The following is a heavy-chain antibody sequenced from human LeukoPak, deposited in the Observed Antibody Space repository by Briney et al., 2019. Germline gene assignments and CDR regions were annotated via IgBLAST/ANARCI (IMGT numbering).Heavy chain of an antibody. CDR1: GYTLTELS. J-gene: IGHJ5*02. CDR2: FDPEDGET. Sequence: GGSVKVSCKVSGYTLTELSMHWVRQAPGKGLEWMGGFDPEDGETIYAQKFQGRVTMTEDTSTDTAYMELSSLRSEDTAVYYCATSGEDIAYDWFDPWGQGTLVTVSS. V-gene: IGHV1-24*01. CDR3: ATSGEDIAYDWFDP. D-gene: IGHD2-15*01.